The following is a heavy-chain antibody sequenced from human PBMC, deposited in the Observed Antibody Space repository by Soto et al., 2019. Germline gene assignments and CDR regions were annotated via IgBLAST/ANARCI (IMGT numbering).Heavy chain of an antibody. J-gene: IGHJ6*03. CDR2: IYYTGST. Sequence: QVQLQESGPGLVKPSETLSLTCTVSGGSISSYYWSWIRQPPGKGLEWIGYIYYTGSTNYNPSLKSRLTISVDTSKNQCSLKLSSATAADTAVYYCARGSRYGYAYDVHYYYYLDVWGKGTTVTVSS. CDR3: ARGSRYGYAYDVHYYYYLDV. V-gene: IGHV4-59*01. D-gene: IGHD5-18*01. CDR1: GGSISSYY.